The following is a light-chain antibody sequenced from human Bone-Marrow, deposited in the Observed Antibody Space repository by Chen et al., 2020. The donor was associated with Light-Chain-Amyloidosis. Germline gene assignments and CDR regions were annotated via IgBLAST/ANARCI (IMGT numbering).Light chain of an antibody. J-gene: IGLJ2*01. CDR3: QSADSSCTYEVI. CDR1: DLPTKY. V-gene: IGLV3-25*03. Sequence: SYELTQPPSVSVSPGQTARITCSGDDLPTKYAYWYQQKPGQAPVLVIHRDTERPSGISERFSSSSSGTTATLTISGVKAEDEADYHCQSADSSCTYEVIFGGGTKLTVL. CDR2: RDT.